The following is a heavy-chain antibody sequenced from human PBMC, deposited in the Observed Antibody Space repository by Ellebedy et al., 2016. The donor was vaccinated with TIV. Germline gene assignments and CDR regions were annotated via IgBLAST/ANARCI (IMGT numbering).Heavy chain of an antibody. D-gene: IGHD1-26*01. V-gene: IGHV3-7*01. CDR2: IKQDGSEK. Sequence: GGSLRLSXAASGFTFSDYWMSWVRQAPGKGLEWVANIKQDGSEKYYVDSVKGRFSISRDNAKNSLYLQMNSLRAEDTAVYYCAKDNQWELRYWYFDLWGRGTLVTVSS. CDR3: AKDNQWELRYWYFDL. CDR1: GFTFSDYW. J-gene: IGHJ2*01.